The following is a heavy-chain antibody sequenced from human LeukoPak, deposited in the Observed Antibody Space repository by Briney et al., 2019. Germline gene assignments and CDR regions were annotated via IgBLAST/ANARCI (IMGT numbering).Heavy chain of an antibody. CDR3: ARALWLLFDYATPGSVDY. Sequence: PGGSLRLSCAASGFTFSTYAMHWVRQAPGKGLEWVAVISYDGSNKYYADSVKGRFTISRDNSKNTLYLQMNSLRAEDTAMYYCARALWLLFDYATPGSVDYWGQGTLDTVSS. CDR2: ISYDGSNK. D-gene: IGHD3-10*01. V-gene: IGHV3-30-3*01. CDR1: GFTFSTYA. J-gene: IGHJ4*02.